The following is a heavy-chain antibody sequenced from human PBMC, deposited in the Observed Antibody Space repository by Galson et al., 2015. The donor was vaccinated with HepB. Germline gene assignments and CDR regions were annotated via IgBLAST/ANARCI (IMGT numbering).Heavy chain of an antibody. CDR2: IYYSGST. CDR1: GGSISSSSYY. J-gene: IGHJ5*02. D-gene: IGHD3-3*01. V-gene: IGHV4-39*01. Sequence: ETLSLTCTVSGGSISSSSYYWGWIRQPPGKGLEWIGSIYYSGSTYYNPSLKSRVTISVDTSKNQFSLKLSSVTAADTAVYYCARPILEWLNNWFDPWGQGTLVTVSS. CDR3: ARPILEWLNNWFDP.